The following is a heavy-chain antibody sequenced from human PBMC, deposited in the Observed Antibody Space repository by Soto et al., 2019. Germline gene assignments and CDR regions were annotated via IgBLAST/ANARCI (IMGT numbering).Heavy chain of an antibody. CDR1: GFTVSSNY. Sequence: EVQLVESGGGLIQPGGSLRLSCAASGFTVSSNYMSWVRQAPGKGLEWVSVIYSGGSTYYADSVKGRFTISRDNSKNELYLQMNSLSAEDTAVYYCARDRVESGYPEYFQHWGQGTLVTVSS. J-gene: IGHJ1*01. D-gene: IGHD3-22*01. CDR2: IYSGGST. CDR3: ARDRVESGYPEYFQH. V-gene: IGHV3-53*01.